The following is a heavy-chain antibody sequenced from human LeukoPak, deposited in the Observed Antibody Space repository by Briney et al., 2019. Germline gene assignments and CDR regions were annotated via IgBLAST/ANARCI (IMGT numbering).Heavy chain of an antibody. CDR3: ARDMLGGFFEY. V-gene: IGHV1-69*05. Sequence: ASVKVSCKAYGGTFSSYAISWVRQAPGQGLEWMGRIIPIFGTASYAQNIQGRVTITTDESTSTAYMELSSLRSGDTAVYYCARDMLGGFFEYWGQGTLVTVSS. CDR1: GGTFSSYA. CDR2: IIPIFGTA. J-gene: IGHJ4*02. D-gene: IGHD2-8*01.